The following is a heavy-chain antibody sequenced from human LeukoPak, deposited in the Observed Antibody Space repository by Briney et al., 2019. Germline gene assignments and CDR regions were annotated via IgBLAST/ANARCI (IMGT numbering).Heavy chain of an antibody. J-gene: IGHJ4*02. CDR2: IYYSGST. Sequence: SETLSLTCTVSGGSISSYYWSWIRQPPGKGLEWLGYIYYSGSTNYNPSLKSRVTISVDTSKNQFSLKLSSVTAADTAVYYCARVKEDGDYDDFFAYWGQGTLVTVSS. D-gene: IGHD4-17*01. V-gene: IGHV4-59*12. CDR1: GGSISSYY. CDR3: ARVKEDGDYDDFFAY.